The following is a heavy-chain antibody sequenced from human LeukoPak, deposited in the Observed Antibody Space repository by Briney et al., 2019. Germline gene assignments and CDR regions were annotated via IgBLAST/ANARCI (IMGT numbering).Heavy chain of an antibody. D-gene: IGHD2-15*01. CDR2: IKQDGSEK. Sequence: GGSLKLSCAASGFTFSSYWMSWGRQAPGKELEWVANIKQDGSEKYYVDSVKGRFTISRDNDKNSLYLQMNSLRAEDTAVYYCARSPNCSGGSCYIFGYFDYWGQGTLVTVSS. V-gene: IGHV3-7*03. J-gene: IGHJ4*02. CDR1: GFTFSSYW. CDR3: ARSPNCSGGSCYIFGYFDY.